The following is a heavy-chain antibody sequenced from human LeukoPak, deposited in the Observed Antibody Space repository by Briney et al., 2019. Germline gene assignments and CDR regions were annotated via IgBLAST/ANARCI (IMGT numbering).Heavy chain of an antibody. CDR1: GFTVSSNH. V-gene: IGHV3-66*04. D-gene: IGHD6-13*01. CDR3: ARLSSSWSEAFDY. Sequence: PGGSLRLSCAASGFTVSSNHMSWVRQAPGKGLVWVSVIYSGGTTYYADSVKGRFTISRDNSKNTLYLQMNSLRAEDTAVYYCARLSSSWSEAFDYWGQGTLVTVSP. J-gene: IGHJ4*02. CDR2: IYSGGTT.